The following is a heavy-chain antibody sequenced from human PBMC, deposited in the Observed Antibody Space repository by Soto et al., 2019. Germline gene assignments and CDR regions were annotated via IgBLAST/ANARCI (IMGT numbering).Heavy chain of an antibody. CDR1: GFTFSSYA. Sequence: QVQLVESGGGVVQPGRSLRLSCAASGFTFSSYAMHWVRQAPGKGLEWVAVISYDGSNKYYADSVKGRFTISRDNSKKTLFLQMDRPRAEETAVYFCARDRLRYNWNDFPYYYYGMDVWGQGTTVTVSS. CDR3: ARDRLRYNWNDFPYYYYGMDV. D-gene: IGHD1-1*01. V-gene: IGHV3-30-3*01. CDR2: ISYDGSNK. J-gene: IGHJ6*02.